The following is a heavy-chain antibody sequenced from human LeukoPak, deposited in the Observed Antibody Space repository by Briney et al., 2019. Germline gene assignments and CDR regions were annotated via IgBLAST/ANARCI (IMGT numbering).Heavy chain of an antibody. CDR1: GYTFTGYY. CDR3: ARRIVGATRPFDY. J-gene: IGHJ4*02. CDR2: INPNSGGT. D-gene: IGHD1-26*01. V-gene: IGHV1-2*02. Sequence: ASVKVSCKASGYTFTGYYMRWVRQAPGQGLEWMGWINPNSGGTNYAQKFQGRVTMTRDTSISTAYMELSRLRSDDTAVYYCARRIVGATRPFDYWGQGTLVTVSS.